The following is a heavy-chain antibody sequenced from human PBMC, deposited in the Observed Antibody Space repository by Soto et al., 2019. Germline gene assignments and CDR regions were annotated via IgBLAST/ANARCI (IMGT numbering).Heavy chain of an antibody. CDR3: ARSPTYYYDSSGYYLDY. V-gene: IGHV4-30-4*08. J-gene: IGHJ4*02. CDR2: IYYSGST. Sequence: PSETLSLTCTVSGGSISSGGYYWSWIRQHPGKGLEWIGYIYYSGSTYYNPSLKSRVTISVDTSKNQFSLKLSSVTAADTAVYYCARSPTYYYDSSGYYLDYWGQGTLVTVSS. D-gene: IGHD3-22*01. CDR1: GGSISSGGYY.